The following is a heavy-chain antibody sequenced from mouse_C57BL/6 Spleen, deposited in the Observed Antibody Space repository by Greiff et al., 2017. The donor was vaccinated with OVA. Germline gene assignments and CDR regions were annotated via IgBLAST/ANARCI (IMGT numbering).Heavy chain of an antibody. CDR3: AMGGNYHYFDY. J-gene: IGHJ2*01. Sequence: EVQLQQSGPELVKPGASVKMSCKASGYTFTDYNMHWVKQSHGKSLEWIGYINPNNGGTSYNQKFKGKATLTVNKSSSTAYMELRSLTSEDSAVYYCAMGGNYHYFDYWGQGTTLTVSS. CDR2: INPNNGGT. V-gene: IGHV1-22*01. D-gene: IGHD2-1*01. CDR1: GYTFTDYN.